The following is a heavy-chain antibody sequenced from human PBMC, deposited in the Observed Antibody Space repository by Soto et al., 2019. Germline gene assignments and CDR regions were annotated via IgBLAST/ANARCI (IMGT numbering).Heavy chain of an antibody. V-gene: IGHV3-74*01. CDR1: GFTFSNYW. CDR3: ARDKNYYDSSGYLDY. J-gene: IGHJ4*02. CDR2: IYSDGSST. Sequence: GGALRLSCATSGFTFSNYWMHWGRQAPGKGLVWVSRIYSDGSSTSYADSVKGRFTISRDNAKNTLYLQMNSLRAEDTAVYYCARDKNYYDSSGYLDYWGQGTLVTVSS. D-gene: IGHD3-22*01.